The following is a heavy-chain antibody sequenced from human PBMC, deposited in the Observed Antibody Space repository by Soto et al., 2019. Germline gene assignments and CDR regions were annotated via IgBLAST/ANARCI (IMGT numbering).Heavy chain of an antibody. J-gene: IGHJ6*02. Sequence: YTQKFQGRVTIIADESTSTAYMELSRLRSEDTAVYYCATQGLPNYSYYGMDVWGQGTTVTVSS. V-gene: IGHV1-69*01. CDR3: ATQGLPNYSYYGMDV.